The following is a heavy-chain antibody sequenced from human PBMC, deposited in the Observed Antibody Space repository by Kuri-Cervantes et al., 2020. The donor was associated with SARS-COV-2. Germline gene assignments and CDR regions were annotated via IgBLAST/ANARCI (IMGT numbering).Heavy chain of an antibody. J-gene: IGHJ2*01. CDR2: IYYSGST. CDR3: ARQHSPRYFDL. D-gene: IGHD2-15*01. Sequence: SETLSLTCIVSGGSISSSSYYWGWIRQPPGKGLEWIGSIYYSGSTYYNPSLKSRVTISVDTSKNQFSLKLSSVTAADTAVYYCARQHSPRYFDLWGRGTLVTVSS. CDR1: GGSISSSSYY. V-gene: IGHV4-39*01.